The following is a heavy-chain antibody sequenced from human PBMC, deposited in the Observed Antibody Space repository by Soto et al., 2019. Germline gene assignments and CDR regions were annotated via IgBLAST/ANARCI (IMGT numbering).Heavy chain of an antibody. Sequence: SETLSLTCTVSTDSVRNYYWSWIRQPAGKTLEWIGRVYFSGDTNYNPSLKSRVTMSVDTSKNQFSLRLSSVTAADTAVYYCARDDFWGVAAAYWGQGTQVTVSS. CDR1: TDSVRNYY. CDR3: ARDDFWGVAAAY. J-gene: IGHJ4*01. D-gene: IGHD3-3*01. CDR2: VYFSGDT. V-gene: IGHV4-4*07.